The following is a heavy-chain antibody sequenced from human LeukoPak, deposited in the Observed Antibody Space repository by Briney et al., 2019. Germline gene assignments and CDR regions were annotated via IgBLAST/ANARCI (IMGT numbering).Heavy chain of an antibody. CDR2: INWNGGST. D-gene: IGHD6-19*01. Sequence: PGGSLRLSCAASGFTFDDYGMSWVRQAPGKGLEWVSGINWNGGSTGYADSVKGRFTISRDNAKNSLYLQMNSLRAEDTALYHCARHGGAVAGTYYYYGMDVWGQGTTVTVSS. V-gene: IGHV3-20*01. CDR1: GFTFDDYG. CDR3: ARHGGAVAGTYYYYGMDV. J-gene: IGHJ6*02.